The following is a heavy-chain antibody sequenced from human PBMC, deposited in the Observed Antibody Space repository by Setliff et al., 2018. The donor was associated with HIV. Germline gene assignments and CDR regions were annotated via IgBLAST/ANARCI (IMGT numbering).Heavy chain of an antibody. V-gene: IGHV3-23*01. J-gene: IGHJ6*03. CDR2: ISGSGGST. CDR1: GFTFSSYA. Sequence: WGSLRLSCAASGFTFSSYAMSWVRQAPGKGLEWVSAISGSGGSTYYADSVKGRFTISRDNSKNTLYLQMNSLRGEDTAMYYCARDRDRGMAPSGIPDYYYMDVWGKGTTVTVSS. CDR3: ARDRDRGMAPSGIPDYYYMDV. D-gene: IGHD6-13*01.